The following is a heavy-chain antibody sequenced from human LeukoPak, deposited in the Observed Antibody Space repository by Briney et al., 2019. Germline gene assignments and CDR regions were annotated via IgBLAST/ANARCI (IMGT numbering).Heavy chain of an antibody. V-gene: IGHV3-30*02. D-gene: IGHD5-18*01. CDR2: IRYDGSNK. Sequence: GGSLRLSCAASGFTFSSYGMHWVRHAPGKGLEWVAFIRYDGSNKYYADSVKGRFTISRDNSKNTLYLQMNSLRAEDTAVYYCAKDLRGYSYGYGVGAFDIWGQGTMVTVSS. CDR1: GFTFSSYG. J-gene: IGHJ3*02. CDR3: AKDLRGYSYGYGVGAFDI.